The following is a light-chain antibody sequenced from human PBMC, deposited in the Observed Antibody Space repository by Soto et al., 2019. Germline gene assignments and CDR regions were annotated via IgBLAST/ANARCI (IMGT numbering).Light chain of an antibody. CDR2: GAS. CDR1: EGIVNY. J-gene: IGKJ5*01. CDR3: QQLSRYPLA. V-gene: IGKV1-9*01. Sequence: IQLTQSPSSLSASVGDRVTITCRASEGIVNYLAWYQQQPGKAPKLLIYGASTLQGGVPSRFTGSGSGTDFALTISSLQPEDFGTYHCQQLSRYPLALGQGTRVQMK.